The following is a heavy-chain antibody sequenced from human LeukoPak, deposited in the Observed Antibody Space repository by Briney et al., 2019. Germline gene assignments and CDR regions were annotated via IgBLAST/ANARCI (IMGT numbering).Heavy chain of an antibody. CDR2: IKQDGSEK. CDR1: GLSFSSYW. CDR3: ARLVGYYDSSGYFY. D-gene: IGHD3-22*01. Sequence: GGSLRLSCAASGLSFSSYWMNWVRQAPGKGLEWVANIKQDGSEKNYVDSVKGRFTISRDNAKNSLYLQMNSLRAEDTAVYYCARLVGYYDSSGYFYWGQGTLVTVSS. J-gene: IGHJ4*02. V-gene: IGHV3-7*01.